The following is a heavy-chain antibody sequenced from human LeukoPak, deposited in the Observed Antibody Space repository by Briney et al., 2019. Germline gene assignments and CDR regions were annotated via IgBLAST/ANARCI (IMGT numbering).Heavy chain of an antibody. D-gene: IGHD2-21*01. Sequence: PGESLRLSCAASGFTFSSYAMSWVRQVPGKGLEWVSSVSASGGVTHYADSVKGRFTISRDNSKNTLYLQRSSLRAEDTAVYYCARGRATYCFDCWGQGTLVTVSS. CDR2: VSASGGVT. CDR1: GFTFSSYA. V-gene: IGHV3-23*01. J-gene: IGHJ4*02. CDR3: ARGRATYCFDC.